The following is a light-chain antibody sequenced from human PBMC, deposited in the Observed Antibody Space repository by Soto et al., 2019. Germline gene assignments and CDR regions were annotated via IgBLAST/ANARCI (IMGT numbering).Light chain of an antibody. CDR3: SSYARRNNLL. Sequence: QSVLTQPPSASGSPGQSVTISCTGTSSDIGDYDYVSWYQQHPGKAPKLIIYEVTKRSSGVPDRFSGSKSGNSASLTVSGLQAEDEGDYFCSSYARRNNLLFGGGTQLTVL. CDR2: EVT. J-gene: IGLJ7*01. CDR1: SSDIGDYDY. V-gene: IGLV2-8*01.